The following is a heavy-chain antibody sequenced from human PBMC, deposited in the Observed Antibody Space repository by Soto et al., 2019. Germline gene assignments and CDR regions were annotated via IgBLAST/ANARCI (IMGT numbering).Heavy chain of an antibody. J-gene: IGHJ4*02. V-gene: IGHV3-15*01. D-gene: IGHD3-10*01. Sequence: EVQLVASGGGLVKPGGSLRLSCPASGLTARDEYLSWVRQPPGKGLEWVGHVKREIDGGTIDYAAPVKGRFTISRDDSENTLYLQMNSLKTEDTAVYYCTVGHYGDWGQGTLVTVPP. CDR2: VKREIDGGTI. CDR3: TVGHYGD. CDR1: GLTARDEY.